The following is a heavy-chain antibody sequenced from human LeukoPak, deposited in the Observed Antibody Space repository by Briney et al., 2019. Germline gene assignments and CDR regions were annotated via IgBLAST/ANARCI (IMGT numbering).Heavy chain of an antibody. Sequence: GASVKVSCKASGYTFTGYYMHWVRQAPGQGLEWMGWINPNSGGTNYAQKFQGRVTMTRDTSISTAYMELSRLRSDDTAVYYCAGGRFLEWLRWDNYWFDPWGQGTLVTVSS. CDR1: GYTFTGYY. V-gene: IGHV1-2*02. J-gene: IGHJ5*02. D-gene: IGHD3-3*01. CDR3: AGGRFLEWLRWDNYWFDP. CDR2: INPNSGGT.